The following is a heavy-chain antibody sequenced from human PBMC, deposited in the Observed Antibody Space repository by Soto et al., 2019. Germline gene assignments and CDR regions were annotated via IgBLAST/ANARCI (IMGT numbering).Heavy chain of an antibody. V-gene: IGHV4-38-2*01. CDR3: ARGSYTGSFPPHFDY. CDR1: GDSMSIGHY. D-gene: IGHD1-26*01. CDR2: IYHSGST. Sequence: SETLSLTCAVSGDSMSIGHYCGCIRQPPGKGLEWIGIIYHSGSTYYNPSLKSRLTVSVDTSKNQFSLKLRSVTAADTAVYYCARGSYTGSFPPHFDYWGQGTLVTVSS. J-gene: IGHJ4*02.